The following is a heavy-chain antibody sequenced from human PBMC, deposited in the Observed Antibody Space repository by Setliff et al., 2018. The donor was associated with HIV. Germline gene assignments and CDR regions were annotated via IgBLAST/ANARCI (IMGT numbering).Heavy chain of an antibody. CDR1: GYTFTSYY. V-gene: IGHV1-46*01. CDR3: ARGGSPWIRGVKEGYFDY. Sequence: ASVKVSCKASGYTFTSYYMHWVRQAPGRGLEWMGIINPSGGGTSNAQKFQGRITLPRDTSTNTVYMELRSLRSEDTAVYYCARGGSPWIRGVKEGYFDYWGQGTLVTVSS. D-gene: IGHD3-10*01. J-gene: IGHJ4*02. CDR2: INPSGGGT.